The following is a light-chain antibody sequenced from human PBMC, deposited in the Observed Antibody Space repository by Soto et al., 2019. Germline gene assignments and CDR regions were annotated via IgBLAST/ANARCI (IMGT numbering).Light chain of an antibody. J-gene: IGKJ1*01. Sequence: DIQLAQSPSTLSASVGDRITITCRATQSINWLAWYQQKPGKAPKLLIFEASRLESGVPSRFSGSGSGTEFPLTISSLQPDDSGTYYCQHYDTYSPMWTFGQGTKVDVK. V-gene: IGKV1-5*03. CDR3: QHYDTYSPMWT. CDR1: QSINW. CDR2: EAS.